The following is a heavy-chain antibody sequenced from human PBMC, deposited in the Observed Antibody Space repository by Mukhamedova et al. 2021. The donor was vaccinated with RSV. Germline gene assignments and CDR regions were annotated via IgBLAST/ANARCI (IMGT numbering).Heavy chain of an antibody. Sequence: NPNSGNTGYAQKFQGRVTMTRNTSISTAYMELSSLRSEDTAVYYCARRPVSARLPRHWFDPWGQGTLVTVSS. D-gene: IGHD1-14*01. CDR3: ARRPVSARLPRHWFDP. J-gene: IGHJ5*02. CDR2: NPNSGNT. V-gene: IGHV1-8*01.